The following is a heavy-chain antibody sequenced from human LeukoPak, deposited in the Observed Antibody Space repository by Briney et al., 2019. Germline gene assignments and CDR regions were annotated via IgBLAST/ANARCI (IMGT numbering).Heavy chain of an antibody. V-gene: IGHV3-21*06. D-gene: IGHD6-19*01. CDR3: ARGLEGQWLVLDY. Sequence: GGSLRLSCEASGFTFSNYGMNWVRQAPGKGLEWVSFTDTSGNYIYYGDSVKGRFTISRDNARNLLLLQMNGLRAEDTAVYYCARGLEGQWLVLDYWGQGTLVTVSS. CDR2: TDTSGNYI. J-gene: IGHJ4*02. CDR1: GFTFSNYG.